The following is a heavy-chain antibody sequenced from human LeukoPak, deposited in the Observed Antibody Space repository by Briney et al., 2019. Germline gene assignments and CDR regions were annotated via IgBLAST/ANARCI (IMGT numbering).Heavy chain of an antibody. CDR3: ARGAPDYDFWSGYGYFDY. CDR2: IYYSGST. V-gene: IGHV4-30-4*01. Sequence: PSETLSLTCTVSSGSISSGDYYWSWIRQPPGKGLEWIGYIYYSGSTYYNPSLKSRVTISVDTSTNQFSLKLNSVTAADTAVYYCARGAPDYDFWSGYGYFDYWGQGTLVTVSS. J-gene: IGHJ4*02. D-gene: IGHD3-3*01. CDR1: SGSISSGDYY.